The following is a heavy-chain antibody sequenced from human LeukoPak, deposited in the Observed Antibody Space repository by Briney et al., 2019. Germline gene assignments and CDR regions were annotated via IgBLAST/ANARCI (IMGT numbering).Heavy chain of an antibody. CDR1: GFTFSDYY. D-gene: IGHD3-22*01. J-gene: IGHJ4*02. CDR2: ISGSSSDT. V-gene: IGHV3-11*06. Sequence: PGVSLRLSCAASGFTFSDYYMTWIRQAPGKGLVGVSYISGSSSDTNYADFVKVRFTISRDNAKNSLYLQMNSLGAEDTAVYYCARVSPTSSDFYAYWGERTPVTVSS. CDR3: ARVSPTSSDFYAY.